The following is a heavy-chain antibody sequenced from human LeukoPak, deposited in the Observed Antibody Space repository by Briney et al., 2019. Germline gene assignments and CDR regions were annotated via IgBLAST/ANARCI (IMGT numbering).Heavy chain of an antibody. CDR1: GGSISSYY. Sequence: SETLSLTCTVSGGSISSYYWSWIRQPAGKGLEWIGRIYTSGSTNYNPSLKSRVTMSVDTSKNQFSLKLSSVTAADTAVYYCARGVVVVPAAIRYYYYYMDVWGKGTTVTISS. CDR2: IYTSGST. D-gene: IGHD2-2*01. CDR3: ARGVVVVPAAIRYYYYYMDV. V-gene: IGHV4-4*07. J-gene: IGHJ6*03.